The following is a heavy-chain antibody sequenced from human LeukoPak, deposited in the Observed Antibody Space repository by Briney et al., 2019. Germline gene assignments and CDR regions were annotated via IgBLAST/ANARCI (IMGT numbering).Heavy chain of an antibody. CDR2: INHSGST. CDR1: GVSFSGYY. J-gene: IGHJ4*02. D-gene: IGHD4-17*01. CDR3: ARGGHGDYLYYFDY. Sequence: SETLSLTCAVYGVSFSGYYWSWIRQPPGKGLEWIGEINHSGSTNYNPSLKSRVTISVDTSKNQFSLKLSSVTAADTAVYYCARGGHGDYLYYFDYWGQGTLVTVSS. V-gene: IGHV4-34*01.